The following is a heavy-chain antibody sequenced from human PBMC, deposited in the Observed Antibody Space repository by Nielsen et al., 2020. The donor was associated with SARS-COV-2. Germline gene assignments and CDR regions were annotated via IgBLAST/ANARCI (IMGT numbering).Heavy chain of an antibody. D-gene: IGHD6-13*01. Sequence: WGSLRLSCAASGFTFANYGIHWVRQAAGRGLEWVAIVSRDGSDTFYVDSVQGRFTISRDNSKNTVYLQLSSLSAEDTAVYYCARSPFHRSSWYGMDVWGQGTTVTVSS. CDR2: VSRDGSDT. CDR3: ARSPFHRSSWYGMDV. CDR1: GFTFANYG. J-gene: IGHJ6*02. V-gene: IGHV3-33*08.